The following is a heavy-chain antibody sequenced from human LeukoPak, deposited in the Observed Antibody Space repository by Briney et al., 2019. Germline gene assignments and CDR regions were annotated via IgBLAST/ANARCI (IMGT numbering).Heavy chain of an antibody. J-gene: IGHJ4*02. Sequence: TSETLSLTCTVSGGSIYSYYWGWIRQPPGRGLEWIGNIYSTGSTYYNRSLKTRVTISLDTSKNHFSLKLSSVTAADTAVYYCARGHPSFDYWGQGTLVTVSS. CDR1: GGSIYSYY. V-gene: IGHV4-59*12. CDR3: ARGHPSFDY. CDR2: IYSTGST. D-gene: IGHD2-15*01.